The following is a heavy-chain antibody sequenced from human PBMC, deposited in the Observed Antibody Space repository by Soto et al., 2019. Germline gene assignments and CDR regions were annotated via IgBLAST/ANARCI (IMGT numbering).Heavy chain of an antibody. V-gene: IGHV5-51*01. Sequence: PGESLKISCKGSGYSFTSYWIGWVRQMPGKGLEWMGIIYPGDSDTRYSPSFQGQVTISADKSISTAYLQWSSLKASDTAMYYCARSWGQWLALSAFDIWGQGTMVTVSS. CDR2: IYPGDSDT. CDR3: ARSWGQWLALSAFDI. CDR1: GYSFTSYW. J-gene: IGHJ3*02. D-gene: IGHD6-19*01.